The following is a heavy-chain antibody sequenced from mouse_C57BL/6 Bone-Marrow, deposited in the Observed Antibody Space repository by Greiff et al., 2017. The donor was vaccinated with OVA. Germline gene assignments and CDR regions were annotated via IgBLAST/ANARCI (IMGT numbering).Heavy chain of an antibody. J-gene: IGHJ2*01. D-gene: IGHD1-1*01. CDR1: GYAFTNYL. CDR2: ISPGSGGT. Sequence: QVQLQQSGAELVRPGTSVKVSCKASGYAFTNYLIEWVTQRPGQGLEWIGVISPGSGGTTYNEKVKGKATLTADKSSSPGYMQLSSLTPEDAAVYFCARESHYYGSSSYYFDYWGQGTTLTVSS. CDR3: ARESHYYGSSSYYFDY. V-gene: IGHV1-54*01.